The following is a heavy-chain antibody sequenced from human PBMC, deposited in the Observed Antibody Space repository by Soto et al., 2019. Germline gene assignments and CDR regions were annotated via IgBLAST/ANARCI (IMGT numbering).Heavy chain of an antibody. CDR2: LIPIFGTA. CDR3: AISISGTTRRAGDC. V-gene: IGHV1-69*06. D-gene: IGHD1-20*01. J-gene: IGHJ4*02. Sequence: APVKVSCKASGGPFSNYAISWVRQAPGPGLEWTGGLIPIFGTANYAQKFQGRVTITADKSTSTAYMELSSLRSEDTAVYYCAISISGTTRRAGDCWGQETLFT. CDR1: GGPFSNYA.